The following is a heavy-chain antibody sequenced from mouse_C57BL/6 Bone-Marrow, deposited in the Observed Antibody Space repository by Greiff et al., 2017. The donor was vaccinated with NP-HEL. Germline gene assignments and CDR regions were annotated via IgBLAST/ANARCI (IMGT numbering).Heavy chain of an antibody. V-gene: IGHV1-69*01. CDR3: ARMDYACAY. CDR1: GYTFTSYW. J-gene: IGHJ3*01. Sequence: QVQLQQPGAELVMPGASVKLSCKASGYTFTSYWMHWVKQRPGQGLEWIGEIDPSDSYTNYNQKFKGKSTLTVDKSSSTAYMQLSSLTSEDSAVYYCARMDYACAYWGQGTLVTVSA. D-gene: IGHD1-1*02. CDR2: IDPSDSYT.